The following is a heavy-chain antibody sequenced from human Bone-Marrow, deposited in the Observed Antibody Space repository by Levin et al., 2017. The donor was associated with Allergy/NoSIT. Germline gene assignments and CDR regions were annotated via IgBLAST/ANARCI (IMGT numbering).Heavy chain of an antibody. CDR3: AGLDRTYDSSGRLGFYFDY. D-gene: IGHD3-22*01. J-gene: IGHJ4*02. V-gene: IGHV4-59*01. CDR2: IHSRGTT. CDR1: GHSISNFY. Sequence: NPSETLSLTCTVSGHSISNFYFNWIRQPPGKGLEWIGYIHSRGTTNYNPSLKNRATILADTSKNQFSLQLSSVTAADTAVYFCAGLDRTYDSSGRLGFYFDYWGQGRLVSVAS.